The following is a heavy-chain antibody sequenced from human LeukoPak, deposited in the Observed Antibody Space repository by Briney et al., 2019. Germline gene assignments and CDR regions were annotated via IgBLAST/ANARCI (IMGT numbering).Heavy chain of an antibody. V-gene: IGHV3-74*01. CDR1: GFTFSSYW. Sequence: GGSLRLSCAASGFTFSSYWMHWVRQAPGKGLVWVSHIDSDGSSTIYADSVKGRFTISRDNAKNTLYLQMNSLRAEDTAVYYCAELGITMIGGVWGKGTTVTISS. J-gene: IGHJ6*04. CDR3: AELGITMIGGV. CDR2: IDSDGSST. D-gene: IGHD3-10*02.